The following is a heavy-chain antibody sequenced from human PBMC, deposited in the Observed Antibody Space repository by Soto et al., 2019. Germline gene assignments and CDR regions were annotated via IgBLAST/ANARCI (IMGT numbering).Heavy chain of an antibody. CDR3: ARSRTVTTCDY. Sequence: KTSETLSLTCAVYGGSFSGYYWSWIRQPPGKGLEWIGEINHSGSTNYNPSLKSRVTISVDTSKNQFSLKLSSVTAADTAVYYCARSRTVTTCDYWGQGTLVTVSS. V-gene: IGHV4-34*01. CDR1: GGSFSGYY. CDR2: INHSGST. D-gene: IGHD4-17*01. J-gene: IGHJ4*02.